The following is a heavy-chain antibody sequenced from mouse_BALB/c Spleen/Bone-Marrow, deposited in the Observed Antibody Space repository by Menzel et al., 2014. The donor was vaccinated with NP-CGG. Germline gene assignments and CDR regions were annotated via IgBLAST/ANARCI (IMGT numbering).Heavy chain of an antibody. Sequence: VQLQQSGAELVMPGASVKMSCKASGYTFTDYWMHWVKQRPGQGLEWIGAIDTSDSYTSYNQKFKGKATSTVDESSSTAYMQLSSLTSEDSAVYYCARGDWDDAYWGQGTLVTVSA. CDR3: ARGDWDDAY. V-gene: IGHV1-69*01. CDR1: GYTFTDYW. CDR2: IDTSDSYT. D-gene: IGHD4-1*01. J-gene: IGHJ3*01.